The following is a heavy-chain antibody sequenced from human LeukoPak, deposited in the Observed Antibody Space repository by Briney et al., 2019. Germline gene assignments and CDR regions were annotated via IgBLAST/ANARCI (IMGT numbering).Heavy chain of an antibody. CDR1: GFTFDDYA. Sequence: GGSLRLSCAASGFTFDDYAMHWVRQAPGKGLEWVSGISWNSGSIGYADSVKGRFTISRDNAKNSLYLQMNSLRAEDTAVYYCGRDLGGRSGYWGQGTLVTVSS. CDR2: ISWNSGSI. D-gene: IGHD1-26*01. J-gene: IGHJ4*02. V-gene: IGHV3-9*01. CDR3: GRDLGGRSGY.